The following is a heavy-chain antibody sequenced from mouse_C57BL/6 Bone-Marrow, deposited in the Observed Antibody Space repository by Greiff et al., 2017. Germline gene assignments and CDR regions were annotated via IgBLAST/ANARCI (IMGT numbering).Heavy chain of an antibody. J-gene: IGHJ3*01. Sequence: VQLQQSGAELVRPGASVKLSCTASGFNIKDDYMHWVKQRPEQGLEWIGWIDPENGDTEYASKFQGKATITADTSSNTAYLQLSSLTSEDTAVXYCTTWYGSSYGGQGTLVTVSA. V-gene: IGHV14-4*01. D-gene: IGHD1-1*01. CDR3: TTWYGSSY. CDR2: IDPENGDT. CDR1: GFNIKDDY.